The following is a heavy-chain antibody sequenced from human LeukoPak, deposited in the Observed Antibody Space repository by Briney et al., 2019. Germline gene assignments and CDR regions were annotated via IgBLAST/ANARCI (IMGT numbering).Heavy chain of an antibody. CDR1: GFTFSIYS. V-gene: IGHV3-21*01. CDR3: AKEAGQDYGALDAFDI. Sequence: PGGSLRLSCAASGFTFSIYSMNWVRQAPGKGLEWVSSIGGSSSSLYYAESVKGRFTISRDNARNSLYLQMNSLRAEDTAVYYCAKEAGQDYGALDAFDIWGQGTMVTVSS. CDR2: IGGSSSSL. J-gene: IGHJ3*02. D-gene: IGHD4-17*01.